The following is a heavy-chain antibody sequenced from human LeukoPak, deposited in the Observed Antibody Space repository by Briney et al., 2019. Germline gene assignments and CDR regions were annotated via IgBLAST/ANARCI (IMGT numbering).Heavy chain of an antibody. D-gene: IGHD3-3*01. Sequence: PGGSLRLSCAASGFTFSSYAVHWVRQAPGKGLEWVAVISSDGSIKVYADSVKGRFTLSRDNSINTVDLQMNSLRAEDTAVYYCVKVYHSRGFGAYFDYWGQGTLVTVSS. CDR3: VKVYHSRGFGAYFDY. J-gene: IGHJ4*02. CDR2: ISSDGSIK. V-gene: IGHV3-30*04. CDR1: GFTFSSYA.